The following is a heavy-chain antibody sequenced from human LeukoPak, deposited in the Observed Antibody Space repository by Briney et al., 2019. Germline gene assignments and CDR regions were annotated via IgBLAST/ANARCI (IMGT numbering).Heavy chain of an antibody. CDR1: GGSISSSSYY. D-gene: IGHD3-10*01. CDR2: IYYSGST. Sequence: SETLSLTCTVSGGSISSSSYYWGWIRQPPGKGLEWIGIIYYSGSTYYSPSLKSRVTISVDTSKNQFSLKLSSVTAADTAVYYCARRHYYGSAYDYWGQGTLVTVSS. J-gene: IGHJ4*02. V-gene: IGHV4-39*01. CDR3: ARRHYYGSAYDY.